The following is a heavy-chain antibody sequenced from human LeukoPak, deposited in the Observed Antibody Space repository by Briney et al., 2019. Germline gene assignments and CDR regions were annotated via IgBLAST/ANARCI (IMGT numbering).Heavy chain of an antibody. Sequence: GGSLRLSCAASGFTFSNAWMNWVRQAPGKGLEWVGRIKSKTDGGTTDYAAPVKGRFTISRDDSKNTLCLQMNSLKTEDTAVYYCSTTYYYDSSEGYWGQGTLVTVSS. CDR1: GFTFSNAW. D-gene: IGHD3-22*01. CDR3: STTYYYDSSEGY. CDR2: IKSKTDGGTT. V-gene: IGHV3-15*07. J-gene: IGHJ4*02.